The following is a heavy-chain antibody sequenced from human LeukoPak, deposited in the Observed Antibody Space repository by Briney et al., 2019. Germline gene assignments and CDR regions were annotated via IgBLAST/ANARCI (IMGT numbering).Heavy chain of an antibody. CDR1: GFTFSSYE. J-gene: IGHJ6*03. D-gene: IGHD3-10*01. V-gene: IGHV3-23*01. CDR2: ISGSGGST. Sequence: PGGSLRLSCAASGFTFSSYEMNWVRQAPGKGLEWVSAISGSGGSTYYADSVKGRFTISKDNSKNTLYLQMNSLRAEDTAVYYCAKPLWLDYYYMDVWGKGTTVTISS. CDR3: AKPLWLDYYYMDV.